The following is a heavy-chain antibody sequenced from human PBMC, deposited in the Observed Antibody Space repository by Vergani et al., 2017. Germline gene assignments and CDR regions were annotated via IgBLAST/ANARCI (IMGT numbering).Heavy chain of an antibody. CDR3: AKDTYDYGSGSYGMDV. V-gene: IGHV3-9*01. CDR1: GFTFDDYA. J-gene: IGHJ6*02. CDR2: NSWNSGSI. D-gene: IGHD3-10*01. Sequence: EVQLVESGGGLVQPGRSLRLSCAASGFTFDDYAMHWVRQAPGKGLEWVSDNSWNSGSIGYAESVKGRFTISRDNDKNSLYLQMNSLRAEDTALYYCAKDTYDYGSGSYGMDVWGQGTTVTVSS.